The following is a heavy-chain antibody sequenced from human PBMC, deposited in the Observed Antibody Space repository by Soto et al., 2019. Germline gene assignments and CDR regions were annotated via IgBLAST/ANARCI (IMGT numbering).Heavy chain of an antibody. CDR2: IIPIFGTA. D-gene: IGHD3-22*01. CDR3: ARRDSSGYAPYDY. J-gene: IGHJ4*02. Sequence: SVKVSCKASGGTFSSYAISWVRQAPGQGLEWMGGIIPIFGTANYAQKFQGRVTITADESTSTAYMELSSLRSEDTAVYYCARRDSSGYAPYDYWGQGTLVTVSS. CDR1: GGTFSSYA. V-gene: IGHV1-69*13.